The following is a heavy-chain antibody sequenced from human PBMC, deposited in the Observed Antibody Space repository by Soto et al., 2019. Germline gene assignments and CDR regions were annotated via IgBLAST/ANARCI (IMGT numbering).Heavy chain of an antibody. J-gene: IGHJ4*02. Sequence: SETLSLTCTVSGGSISSGGYYWSWIRQHPGKGLEWIGYIYYSGSTYYNPSLKSRVTISVDTSKNQFSLKLSSVTAADTAVYYCARAPRIRAAAGAYYFDYWGQGTLVTVS. CDR3: ARAPRIRAAAGAYYFDY. CDR1: GGSISSGGYY. V-gene: IGHV4-31*03. CDR2: IYYSGST. D-gene: IGHD6-13*01.